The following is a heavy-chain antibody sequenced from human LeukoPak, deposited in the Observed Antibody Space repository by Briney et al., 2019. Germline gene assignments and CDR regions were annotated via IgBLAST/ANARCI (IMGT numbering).Heavy chain of an antibody. CDR1: GFTFSSYA. CDR3: AKDVEMATISLSYFDY. J-gene: IGHJ4*02. D-gene: IGHD5-24*01. CDR2: ISGSGGST. Sequence: GGSLRLSCAASGFTFSSYAMSWVRQAPGKGLEGVSAISGSGGSTYYADSVKGRFTISRDNSKNTLYLQMNSLRAEDTAVYYCAKDVEMATISLSYFDYWGQGTLVTVSS. V-gene: IGHV3-23*01.